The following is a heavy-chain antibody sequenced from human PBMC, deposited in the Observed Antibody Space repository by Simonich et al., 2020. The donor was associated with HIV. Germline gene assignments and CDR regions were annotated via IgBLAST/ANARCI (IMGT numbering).Heavy chain of an antibody. Sequence: EVQLVESGGGLVRPGGSLRLSCAASGFTFSSFWMSWVRQDPGKGLEWVANIEQDGSKKYYVDSVKGRFTISRDNSKNTLYLQMNRLRAEDTAVYYCAKDIYYDFWSGPDFDYWGQGTLVTVSS. D-gene: IGHD3-3*01. CDR1: GFTFSSFW. CDR3: AKDIYYDFWSGPDFDY. V-gene: IGHV3-7*03. J-gene: IGHJ4*02. CDR2: IEQDGSKK.